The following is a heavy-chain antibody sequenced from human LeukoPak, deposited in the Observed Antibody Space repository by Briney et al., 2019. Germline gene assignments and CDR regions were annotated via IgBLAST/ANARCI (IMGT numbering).Heavy chain of an antibody. J-gene: IGHJ6*02. V-gene: IGHV1-69*04. CDR3: ARVVGTTVTTASYYYYGMDV. D-gene: IGHD4-17*01. CDR1: GGTFSSYA. CDR2: IIPILGIA. Sequence: SVKVSCKASGGTFSSYAISWVRQAPGQGLEWMERIIPILGIANYAQKFQGRVTITADKSTSTAYMELSSLRSEDTAVYYCARVVGTTVTTASYYYYGMDVWGQGTTVTVSS.